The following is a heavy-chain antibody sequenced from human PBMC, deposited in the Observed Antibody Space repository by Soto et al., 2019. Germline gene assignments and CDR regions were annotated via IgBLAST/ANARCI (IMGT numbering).Heavy chain of an antibody. CDR2: ISAYNGNT. CDR3: AIDLRITIFGVVMPPALYGMDV. Sequence: GASVKVSCKASGFSFSDYFMHWVRQAPGQGLEWMGWISAYNGNTNYAQKLQGRVTMTTDTSTSTAYMELRSLRSDDTAVYYCAIDLRITIFGVVMPPALYGMDVWGQGTTVTVSS. CDR1: GFSFSDYF. D-gene: IGHD3-3*01. J-gene: IGHJ6*02. V-gene: IGHV1-18*04.